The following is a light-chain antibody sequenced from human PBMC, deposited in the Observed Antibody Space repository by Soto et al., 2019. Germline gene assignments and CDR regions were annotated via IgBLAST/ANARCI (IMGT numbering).Light chain of an antibody. CDR2: GAS. Sequence: EIVMTQSPATLSVSPGERATPSCTPSQSVSSNLAWYQQTPGQAPRLLIYGASTRATGIPARFSGSGSGTEFTLTISSLQSEDFAVYYCQQYNNWPLNFGPGT. CDR1: QSVSSN. V-gene: IGKV3-15*01. CDR3: QQYNNWPLN. J-gene: IGKJ3*01.